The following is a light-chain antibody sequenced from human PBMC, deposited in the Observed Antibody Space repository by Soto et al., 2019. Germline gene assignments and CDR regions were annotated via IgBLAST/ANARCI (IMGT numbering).Light chain of an antibody. Sequence: VLTQTPVSSPITLGQPASISCRSSQSLVYSDGNTYLSWLQQRPGQPPRLLVYQVSNRFSGVPDRFSGSGAGTDFTLKISRVEAEDVGVYSCIQFSHFPRTFGQGTKLEIK. J-gene: IGKJ1*01. CDR2: QVS. V-gene: IGKV2-24*01. CDR3: IQFSHFPRT. CDR1: QSLVYSDGNTY.